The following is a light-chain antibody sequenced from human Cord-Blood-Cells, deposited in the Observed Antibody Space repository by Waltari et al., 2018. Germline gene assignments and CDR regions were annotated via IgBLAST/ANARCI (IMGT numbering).Light chain of an antibody. CDR2: SNN. J-gene: IGLJ3*02. CDR1: SSNIGSNT. Sequence: QSVLTQPPSASGTPGQRVTISCSGSSSNIGSNTVTWYQQLPATAPKLLIYSNNQRPSGVPDRFSGSKSGTSASLAISGLQSEDEADYYCVAWDDSLNGWVFGGGTKLTVL. V-gene: IGLV1-44*01. CDR3: VAWDDSLNGWV.